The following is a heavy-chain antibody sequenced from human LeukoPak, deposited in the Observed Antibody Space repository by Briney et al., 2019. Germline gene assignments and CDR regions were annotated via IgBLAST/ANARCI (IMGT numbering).Heavy chain of an antibody. J-gene: IGHJ4*02. CDR3: ARRYYGSGTYRGYYFDY. Sequence: KDGESLKISCKGSGYSFSTYWIGWVRQMPGKGLEWMGIIYPGDSDTIYSPSFQGQATISADKSISTAYLQWSSLKASDTAVYYCARRYYGSGTYRGYYFDYWGQGTLVTVSS. D-gene: IGHD3-10*01. V-gene: IGHV5-51*01. CDR1: GYSFSTYW. CDR2: IYPGDSDT.